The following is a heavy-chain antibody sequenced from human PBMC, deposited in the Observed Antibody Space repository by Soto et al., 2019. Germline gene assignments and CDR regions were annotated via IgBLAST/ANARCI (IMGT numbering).Heavy chain of an antibody. D-gene: IGHD6-13*01. J-gene: IGHJ3*02. CDR1: GYTFTSYG. Sequence: GASVKVSCKASGYTFTSYGISWVRQAPGQGLEWMGWISAYNGNTNYAQKLQGRVTMTTDTSTSTAYMELRSLRSDDTAVYYCARDIAAAGMDAFDIWGQGTMVTVSS. CDR3: ARDIAAAGMDAFDI. V-gene: IGHV1-18*04. CDR2: ISAYNGNT.